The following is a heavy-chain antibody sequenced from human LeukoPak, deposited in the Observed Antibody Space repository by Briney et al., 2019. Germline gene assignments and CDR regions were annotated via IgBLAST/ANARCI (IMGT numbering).Heavy chain of an antibody. V-gene: IGHV1-8*01. CDR3: ARGERYCSSTSCYTGDTDYDY. CDR2: MNPNSGNT. CDR1: GYTFTSYD. Sequence: ASVKVSCKASGYTFTSYDINWVRQATGQGLEWMGWMNPNSGNTGYAQKFQGRVTMTRNTSISTAYMELSSLRSEDTAVYYCARGERYCSSTSCYTGDTDYDYWGQGTLVTVSS. D-gene: IGHD2-2*02. J-gene: IGHJ4*02.